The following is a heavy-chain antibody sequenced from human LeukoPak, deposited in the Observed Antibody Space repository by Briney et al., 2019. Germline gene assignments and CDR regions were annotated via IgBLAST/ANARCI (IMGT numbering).Heavy chain of an antibody. J-gene: IGHJ4*02. CDR1: GGSFSGYY. V-gene: IGHV4-30-4*08. CDR2: IYYSGST. Sequence: SETLSLTCAVYGGSFSGYYWSWIRQPPGKGLEWIGYIYYSGSTYYNPSLKSRVTIPLDTSKNQFSLKLSSVTAADTAVYYCVRTEVSSGSEDYWGQGTLVTVSS. D-gene: IGHD6-19*01. CDR3: VRTEVSSGSEDY.